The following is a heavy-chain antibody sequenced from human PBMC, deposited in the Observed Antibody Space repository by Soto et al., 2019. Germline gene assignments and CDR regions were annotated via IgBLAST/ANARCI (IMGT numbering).Heavy chain of an antibody. D-gene: IGHD3-10*01. J-gene: IGHJ4*02. CDR3: TRAAWFPYLSFY. CDR2: ISSSGSAA. CDR1: GFTFSRFE. V-gene: IGHV3-48*03. Sequence: GGSLRLSCAASGFTFSRFELHWVRQAPGKGLEWISYISSSGSAAYYASSVEGRFTISRDDANNSVYLQMDSLRAEDTALYYCTRAAWFPYLSFYWGQGALVTVSS.